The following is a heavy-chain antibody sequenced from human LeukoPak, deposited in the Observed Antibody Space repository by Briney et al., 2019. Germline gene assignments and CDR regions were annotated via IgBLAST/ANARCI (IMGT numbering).Heavy chain of an antibody. J-gene: IGHJ4*02. CDR2: IWFDGSHK. CDR1: GFTFSSCG. D-gene: IGHD6-19*01. V-gene: IGHV3-33*08. Sequence: GGSLRLSCAASGFTFSSCGMHWVRQAPGKGLEWVAVIWFDGSHKYYADSVKGRFTISRDNSKNTLYLQMNSLRAEDTAVYYCARPSAVGGTGFFDYWGQGTLATVSS. CDR3: ARPSAVGGTGFFDY.